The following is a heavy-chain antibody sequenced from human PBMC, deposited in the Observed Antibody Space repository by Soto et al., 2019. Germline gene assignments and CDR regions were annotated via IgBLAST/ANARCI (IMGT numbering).Heavy chain of an antibody. Sequence: GESLKICCKASGYSFATYWIGWVRQMPEKGLEWMAIIYPGDSDTRYSPSFQGQVTISADKSISTAYLQWNSLKASDTAMYYCARQVSTGGHYWGQGTLVTVSS. V-gene: IGHV5-51*01. CDR3: ARQVSTGGHY. CDR2: IYPGDSDT. CDR1: GYSFATYW. D-gene: IGHD2-8*02. J-gene: IGHJ4*02.